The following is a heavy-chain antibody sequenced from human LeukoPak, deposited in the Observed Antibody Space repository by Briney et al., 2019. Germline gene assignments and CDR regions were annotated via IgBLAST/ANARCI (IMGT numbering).Heavy chain of an antibody. CDR1: GFTFTNYA. D-gene: IGHD3-10*01. Sequence: GGSLGLSCAASGFTFTNYAMSWVRQAPGKGLEWVSAISGSGGSTYYADSVKGRFTISRDNSKNTLYLQMNSLRAEDTAVYYCAKEYYGSGRHFDYWGQGTLVTVSS. CDR2: ISGSGGST. V-gene: IGHV3-23*01. J-gene: IGHJ4*02. CDR3: AKEYYGSGRHFDY.